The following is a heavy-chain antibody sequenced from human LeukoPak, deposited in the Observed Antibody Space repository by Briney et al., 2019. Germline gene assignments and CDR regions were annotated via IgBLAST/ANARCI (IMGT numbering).Heavy chain of an antibody. J-gene: IGHJ4*02. V-gene: IGHV3-53*01. CDR2: LYSDGNT. CDR1: GFTVITDD. CDR3: ARGVDPLAANTFAY. Sequence: GGSLRLSCAASGFTVITDDMTWVRQAPGKGLEWVSVLYSDGNTKYADSVQGRFTISRDNSKNTLYLEMNSLSPDDTAVYYCARGVDPLAANTFAYWGQGTLVTVSS. D-gene: IGHD2-15*01.